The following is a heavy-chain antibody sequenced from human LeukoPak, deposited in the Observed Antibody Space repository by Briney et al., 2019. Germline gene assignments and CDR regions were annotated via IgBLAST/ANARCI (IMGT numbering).Heavy chain of an antibody. CDR1: GYTFTSYY. J-gene: IGHJ4*02. D-gene: IGHD6-6*01. V-gene: IGHV1-46*01. CDR2: INPSGGST. Sequence: ASVKVSCKASGYTFTSYYMHWVRQAPGQGLEWMGIINPSGGSTSYAQKFQGRVTMTRDMSTSTVYMELSSLRSEDTAVYYCARDRSSALFGYWGQGTLVTVSS. CDR3: ARDRSSALFGY.